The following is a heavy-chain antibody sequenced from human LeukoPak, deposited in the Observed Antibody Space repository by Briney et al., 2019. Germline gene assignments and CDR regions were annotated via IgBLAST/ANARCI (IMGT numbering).Heavy chain of an antibody. D-gene: IGHD4-17*01. J-gene: IGHJ6*02. CDR1: GGSLISDY. CDR3: ALQTDYGDYYYYGMDV. Sequence: PSETLSLTCTVSGGSLISDYWGWIRQPPGKGLEWIGYIHYSGGTNYNPSLKSRVTISVDTSKNQFSLKLSSVTAADTAVYYCALQTDYGDYYYYGMDVWGQGTTVTVSS. V-gene: IGHV4-59*12. CDR2: IHYSGGT.